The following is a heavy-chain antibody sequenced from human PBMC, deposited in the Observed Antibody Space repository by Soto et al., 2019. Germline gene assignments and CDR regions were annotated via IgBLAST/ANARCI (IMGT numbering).Heavy chain of an antibody. D-gene: IGHD3-10*01. V-gene: IGHV3-48*02. CDR2: ISSSSSTI. J-gene: IGHJ6*02. Sequence: GGSLRLSCAASGFTFSSYSMNWVRQAPGKGLEWVSYISSSSSTIYYADSVKGRFTISRDNAKNSLYLQMNSLRDEDTAVYYCARGDGSGSYYSWLNDYYYYGMDVWGQGTTVPVSS. CDR3: ARGDGSGSYYSWLNDYYYYGMDV. CDR1: GFTFSSYS.